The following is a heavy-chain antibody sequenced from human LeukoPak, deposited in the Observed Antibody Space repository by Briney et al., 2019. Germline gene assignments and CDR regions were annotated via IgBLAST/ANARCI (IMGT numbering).Heavy chain of an antibody. CDR3: ARGFGTIFGGRRQNERLGY. Sequence: SETLSLTCTVSGGSISSYYWSWIRQPPGKGLEWIGYIYYSGSTNYNPSLKSRVTISVDTSKNQFSLKLSSVTAADTAVYYCARGFGTIFGGRRQNERLGYWGQGTLVTVSS. D-gene: IGHD3-9*01. J-gene: IGHJ4*02. CDR2: IYYSGST. V-gene: IGHV4-59*12. CDR1: GGSISSYY.